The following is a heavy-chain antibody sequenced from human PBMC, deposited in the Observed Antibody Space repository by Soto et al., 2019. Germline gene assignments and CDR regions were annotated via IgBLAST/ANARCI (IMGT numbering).Heavy chain of an antibody. D-gene: IGHD3-3*01. V-gene: IGHV3-23*01. CDR3: ARDWTGDTCPCLDV. CDR1: GFTFSNYA. CDR2: FSGSGGST. Sequence: EVQLLESGGGLVQPGGSLRLSCAAAGFTFSNYALTWVRQSPGKGLEWVSTFSGSGGSTYYADSERGRFTISRDNSKNTLFLQMNSLRVEDTAIYSCARDWTGDTCPCLDVWGQGTTVSVSS. J-gene: IGHJ6*02.